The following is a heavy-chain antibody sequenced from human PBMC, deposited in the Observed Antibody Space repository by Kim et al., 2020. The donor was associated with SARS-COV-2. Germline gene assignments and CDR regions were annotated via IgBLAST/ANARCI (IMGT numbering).Heavy chain of an antibody. CDR2: INPSGGST. V-gene: IGHV1-46*01. D-gene: IGHD2-15*01. Sequence: ASVKVSCKASGYTFTSYYMHWVRQAPGQGLEWMGIINPSGGSTSYAQKFQGRVTMTRDTSTSTVYMELSSLRSGDTAVYYCARDFTMVVAATPDYYYGMDVWGQGTTVTVSS. CDR3: ARDFTMVVAATPDYYYGMDV. CDR1: GYTFTSYY. J-gene: IGHJ6*02.